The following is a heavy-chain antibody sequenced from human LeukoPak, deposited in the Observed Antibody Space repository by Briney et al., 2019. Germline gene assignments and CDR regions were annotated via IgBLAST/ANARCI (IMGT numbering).Heavy chain of an antibody. CDR1: GYTFTSYG. V-gene: IGHV1-18*01. J-gene: IGHJ4*02. CDR3: ARGPGYCSSTSCPPEIDY. Sequence: ASVKVSCKASGYTFTSYGISWVRQAPGQGLEWMGWISAYNGNTNYAQKLQGRVTMTTDTSTSTAYMELRSLRSDDTAVYYCARGPGYCSSTSCPPEIDYWGQGTLVTVSS. CDR2: ISAYNGNT. D-gene: IGHD2-2*01.